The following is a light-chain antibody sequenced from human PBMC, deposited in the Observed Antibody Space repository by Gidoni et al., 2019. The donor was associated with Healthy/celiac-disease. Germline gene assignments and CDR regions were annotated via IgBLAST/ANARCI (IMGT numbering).Light chain of an antibody. J-gene: IGKJ1*01. CDR1: PGISSY. Sequence: DIQLTQSPSFLSASVGDRVTIPCRASPGISSYLAWYQQKPGKAPKLLIYAASTLPSGVPSRSRGSGSGTEFTLTLSSLQPEDFATYYCQQLNSYPWTCGQGTKVEIK. CDR2: AAS. V-gene: IGKV1-9*01. CDR3: QQLNSYPWT.